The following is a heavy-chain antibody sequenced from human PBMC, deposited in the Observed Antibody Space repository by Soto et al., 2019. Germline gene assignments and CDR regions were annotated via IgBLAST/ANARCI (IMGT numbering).Heavy chain of an antibody. Sequence: QLHLVQSGAVVKKPGASVTVSCSASGYPVTAYYMHWVRQAPGRGLEWRGGINPATGAAKYTQTFQGRVPMTRDTSTSKVFMDLSGLTSGDTAVFYGARGGGVGVAGSAAFDMWGQGTLVTVSS. CDR1: GYPVTAYY. CDR2: INPATGAA. V-gene: IGHV1-2*02. J-gene: IGHJ3*02. D-gene: IGHD3-3*01. CDR3: ARGGGVGVAGSAAFDM.